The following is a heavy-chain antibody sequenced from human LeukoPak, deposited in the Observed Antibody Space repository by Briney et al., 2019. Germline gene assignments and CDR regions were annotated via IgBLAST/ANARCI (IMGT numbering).Heavy chain of an antibody. D-gene: IGHD6-19*01. Sequence: SVKVSCKASGGTFSSYAISWVRQAPGQGLEWMGRIIPIFGTANSAQKFQGRVTITTDEYTSTAYMELGSLRSEDTAVYYCARDRGVSGWRHRGFDYWGQGTLVTVSS. CDR1: GGTFSSYA. CDR3: ARDRGVSGWRHRGFDY. V-gene: IGHV1-69*05. CDR2: IIPIFGTA. J-gene: IGHJ4*02.